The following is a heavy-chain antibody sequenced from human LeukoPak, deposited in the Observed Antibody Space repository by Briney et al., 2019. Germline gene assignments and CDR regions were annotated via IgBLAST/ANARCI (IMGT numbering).Heavy chain of an antibody. J-gene: IGHJ4*02. CDR3: ARSPPYYDFWSGYYFDY. V-gene: IGHV4-38-2*01. D-gene: IGHD3-3*01. Sequence: SETLSLTCAVSGYSISSGYYWGWIRQPPGKGLEWIGSIYHSGSTYYNPSLKSRVTISVDTSKNQFSLKLSSVTAADTAVYYCARSPPYYDFWSGYYFDYWGQGTLVTVSS. CDR2: IYHSGST. CDR1: GYSISSGYY.